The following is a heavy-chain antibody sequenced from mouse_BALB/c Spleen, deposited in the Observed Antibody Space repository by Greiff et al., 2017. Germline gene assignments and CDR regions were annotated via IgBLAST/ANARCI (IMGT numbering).Heavy chain of an antibody. J-gene: IGHJ4*01. V-gene: IGHV5-6*02. CDR1: GFTFSSYG. D-gene: IGHD2-2*01. Sequence: EVKLVESGGDLVKPGGSLKLSCAASGFTFSSYGMSWVRQTPDKRLEWVATISSGGSYTYYPDSVKGRFTISRDNAKNTLYLQMSSLKSEDTAMYYCARRENYGYDIYAMDYWGQGTSVTVSS. CDR3: ARRENYGYDIYAMDY. CDR2: ISSGGSYT.